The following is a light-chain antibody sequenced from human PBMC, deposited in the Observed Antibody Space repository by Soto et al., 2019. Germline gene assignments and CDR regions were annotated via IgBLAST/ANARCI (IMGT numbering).Light chain of an antibody. Sequence: QSVLTQPPSVSGAPGQRVTISCTGSSSNIGAGSDVYWYQQLPGRAPKLLIYGNTNRPSGVPDRFSGSKSGTSASLAITGLQAEDEADYYCLSFDSSLSVVFGGGTKLTVL. V-gene: IGLV1-40*01. J-gene: IGLJ2*01. CDR2: GNT. CDR3: LSFDSSLSVV. CDR1: SSNIGAGSD.